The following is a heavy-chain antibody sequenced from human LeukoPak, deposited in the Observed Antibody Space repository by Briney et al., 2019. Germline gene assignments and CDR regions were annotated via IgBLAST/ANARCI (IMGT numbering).Heavy chain of an antibody. J-gene: IGHJ3*02. D-gene: IGHD6-19*01. V-gene: IGHV3-30*18. Sequence: GALRLSCAASGFTFSSYGMHWVRQAPGKGLEWVAVISYDGSNKYYADSVKGRFTISRDNSKNTLYLQMNSLRAEDTAVYYCAKRSSGWYLEFGAFDIWGQGTMVTVSS. CDR2: ISYDGSNK. CDR1: GFTFSSYG. CDR3: AKRSSGWYLEFGAFDI.